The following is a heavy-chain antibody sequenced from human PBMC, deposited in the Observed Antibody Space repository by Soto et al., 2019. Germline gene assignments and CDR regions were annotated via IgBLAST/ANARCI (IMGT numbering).Heavy chain of an antibody. Sequence: SETLSLTCTVSGGSISSYYWSWIRQPPGKGLEWIGYIYYSGSTNYNPSLKSRVTISVDTSKNQFSLKLSSVTAADTAVYYCARDRARYCSGGSCYSSYYYMDVWGKGTTVTSP. J-gene: IGHJ6*03. CDR1: GGSISSYY. D-gene: IGHD2-15*01. CDR2: IYYSGST. V-gene: IGHV4-59*01. CDR3: ARDRARYCSGGSCYSSYYYMDV.